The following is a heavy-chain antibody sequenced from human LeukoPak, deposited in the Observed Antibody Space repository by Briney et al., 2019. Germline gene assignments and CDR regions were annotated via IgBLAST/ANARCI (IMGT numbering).Heavy chain of an antibody. CDR1: GVSISSYH. Sequence: SETLSLTCTVSGVSISSYHWSWIRQPPGKGLEWIGYIYYSGSTNYNPSLKSRVTISVDTSKNQFSLKLSSVTAADTAVYYCARLSSGYYGQSYWGQGTLVTVSS. D-gene: IGHD3-22*01. CDR3: ARLSSGYYGQSY. J-gene: IGHJ4*02. V-gene: IGHV4-59*08. CDR2: IYYSGST.